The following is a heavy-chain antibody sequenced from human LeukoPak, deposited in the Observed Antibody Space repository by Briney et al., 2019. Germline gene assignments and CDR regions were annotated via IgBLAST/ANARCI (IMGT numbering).Heavy chain of an antibody. CDR1: GGSISSCY. V-gene: IGHV4-4*07. D-gene: IGHD1-26*01. CDR3: EGDFTGSYLYYYYYNNDV. CDR2: IYNSGNT. J-gene: IGHJ6*03. Sequence: SVTLCLICSVCGGSISSCYWRWMRQPAGKGLEWIVRIYNSGNTNNNPAIDSRVTMSVVTTKYKFSLKLRSVTAADTDLDYGEGDFTGSYLYYYYYNNDVCRKGTTVTVSS.